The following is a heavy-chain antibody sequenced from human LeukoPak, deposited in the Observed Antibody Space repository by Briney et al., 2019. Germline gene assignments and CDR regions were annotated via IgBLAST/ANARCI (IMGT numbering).Heavy chain of an antibody. CDR2: IYPGDSDT. CDR1: GYSFTSYW. CDR3: ARPRVGGYNSTKLEYAFDI. D-gene: IGHD5-24*01. J-gene: IGHJ3*02. V-gene: IGHV5-51*01. Sequence: GESLKISCKGSGYSFTSYWIGWVRQMPGKGLEWMGIIYPGDSDTRYSPSFQGQVTISADKSISTAYLQWSSLKASDTAMYYCARPRVGGYNSTKLEYAFDIWGQGTMVTVSS.